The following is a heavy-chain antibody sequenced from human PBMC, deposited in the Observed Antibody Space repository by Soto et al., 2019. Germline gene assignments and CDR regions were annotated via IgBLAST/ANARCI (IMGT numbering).Heavy chain of an antibody. Sequence: SGPTLVNPTKTLTLTCSFSRFSLTTSGVGVGWIRQSPGKALEWLALIYWSGDEHYRPSLKSRLSIFKDTSKNHVVLIMTDMDPVDTATYYCARGLATLPVFAFDIWGQGTMVTVSS. V-gene: IGHV2-5*01. J-gene: IGHJ3*02. CDR2: IYWSGDE. CDR1: RFSLTTSGVG. CDR3: ARGLATLPVFAFDI. D-gene: IGHD6-6*01.